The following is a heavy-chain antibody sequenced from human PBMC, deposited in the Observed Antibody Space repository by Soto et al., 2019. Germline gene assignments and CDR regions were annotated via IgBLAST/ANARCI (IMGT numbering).Heavy chain of an antibody. V-gene: IGHV3-74*01. CDR3: ARVAVATRGIDY. CDR1: GFSFSDSW. D-gene: IGHD6-19*01. CDR2: IIGDGNGA. J-gene: IGHJ4*02. Sequence: EVQLVESGGGVVQPGGSLRLSCVASGFSFSDSWMHWVRQDPEKGLVWLSRIIGDGNGADYADFVKGRFTISRDNAKNTVYLQINSLRDEDTAVYYCARVAVATRGIDYWGQGTLVTVSS.